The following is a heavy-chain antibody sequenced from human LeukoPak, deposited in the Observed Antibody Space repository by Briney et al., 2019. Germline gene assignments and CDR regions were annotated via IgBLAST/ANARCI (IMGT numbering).Heavy chain of an antibody. CDR3: ARVGGYRYGSGTCLFY. CDR2: INPNSGGT. V-gene: IGHV1-2*02. CDR1: GYTFTGYY. D-gene: IGHD3-10*01. Sequence: ASVKVSCKASGYTFTGYYMHWVRQAPGQGLEWMGWINPNSGGTNYAQKFQGRVTMTRDTSISTAYMELSRLRSDDTAVYYCARVGGYRYGSGTCLFYWGQGTLVTVSS. J-gene: IGHJ4*02.